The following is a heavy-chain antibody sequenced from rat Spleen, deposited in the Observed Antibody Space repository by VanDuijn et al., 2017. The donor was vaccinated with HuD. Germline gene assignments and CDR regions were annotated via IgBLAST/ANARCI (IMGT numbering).Heavy chain of an antibody. J-gene: IGHJ1*01. D-gene: IGHD2-2*01. Sequence: EVQLVESGGGLVQPGRSLKLSCAASGFTFSDYYMAWVRQAPTKGLEWVATISYGDRSGHSSTYYRDSVKGRFTISRDNAKSTLSLQMDSLRSEDTATYYCARAGYLRDWYFDFWGPGTMVTVSS. CDR1: GFTFSDYY. CDR2: ISYGDRSGHSST. V-gene: IGHV5-7*01. CDR3: ARAGYLRDWYFDF.